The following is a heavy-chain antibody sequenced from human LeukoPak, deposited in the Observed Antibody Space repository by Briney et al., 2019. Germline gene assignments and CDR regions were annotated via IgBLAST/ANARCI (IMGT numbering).Heavy chain of an antibody. CDR1: GGSISSYY. D-gene: IGHD2-15*01. CDR2: IHTSGST. J-gene: IGHJ4*02. Sequence: PSETLCLTCTVSGGSISSYYWNWIRQPAGKGLEWIGRIHTSGSTNYNPSLKSRVTMSVDTSKNKFSLKLSSVTAADTAVYYCARVICSGGSCRFDYWGQGTLVTVSS. CDR3: ARVICSGGSCRFDY. V-gene: IGHV4-4*07.